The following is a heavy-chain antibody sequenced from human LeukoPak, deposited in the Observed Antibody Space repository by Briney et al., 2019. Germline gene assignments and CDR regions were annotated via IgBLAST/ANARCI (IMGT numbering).Heavy chain of an antibody. V-gene: IGHV4-39*07. D-gene: IGHD1-1*01. CDR2: IYYSGST. CDR1: GGSISSSSYY. CDR3: ARGSAALETSRDAFDI. Sequence: SETLSLTCTVSGGSISSSSYYWGWIRQPPGKGLEWIGSIYYSGSTYYNPSLKSRVTISVDTSKNQFSLKLSSVTAADTAVYYCARGSAALETSRDAFDIWGQGTMVTVSS. J-gene: IGHJ3*02.